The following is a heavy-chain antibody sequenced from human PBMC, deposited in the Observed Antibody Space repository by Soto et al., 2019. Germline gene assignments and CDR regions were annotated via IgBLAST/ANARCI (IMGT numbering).Heavy chain of an antibody. J-gene: IGHJ4*02. CDR2: ISGSGDGT. V-gene: IGHV3-23*01. Sequence: GGSLRLSCAGSGFIFSSYAMSWVRQAPGKGLDWVSGISGSGDGTYYADSVKGRFTISRDQSKNTLYLQMSSLRADDTAVYYCAKAKDQQFVHLPFDYWGQGTLVTVSS. CDR1: GFIFSSYA. D-gene: IGHD6-6*01. CDR3: AKAKDQQFVHLPFDY.